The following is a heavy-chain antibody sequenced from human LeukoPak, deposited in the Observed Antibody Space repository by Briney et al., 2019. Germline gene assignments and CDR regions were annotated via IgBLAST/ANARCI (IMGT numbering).Heavy chain of an antibody. Sequence: GGSLRLSCAASGFTFDDYGMSWVRQAPGKGLEWVSGINWNGGSTGYADSVKGRFTISRDNAKNSLYLQMNSLRAEDTALYYCARSVGYYSSYYFDYWGQGTLVTVSS. V-gene: IGHV3-20*04. CDR1: GFTFDDYG. D-gene: IGHD3-3*01. CDR2: INWNGGST. CDR3: ARSVGYYSSYYFDY. J-gene: IGHJ4*02.